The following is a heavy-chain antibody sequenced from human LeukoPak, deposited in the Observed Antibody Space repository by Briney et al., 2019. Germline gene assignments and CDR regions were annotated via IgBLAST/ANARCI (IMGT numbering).Heavy chain of an antibody. CDR1: GESSFSSYY. CDR2: INHSGYT. V-gene: IGHV4-34*01. J-gene: IGHJ4*02. CDR3: SRQVVGNDY. D-gene: IGHD3-22*01. Sequence: PSETLSLTCAVYGESSFSSYYWSWIRQTPGGALEWIGEINHSGYTNYNPSPKSRVTLSIDTSKNQFSLRVTSVTAADTAVYYCSRQVVGNDYWGQGTLVTVSS.